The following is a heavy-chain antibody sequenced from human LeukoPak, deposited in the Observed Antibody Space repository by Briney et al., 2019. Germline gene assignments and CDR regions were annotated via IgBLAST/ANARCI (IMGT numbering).Heavy chain of an antibody. CDR1: GFTFSDYY. V-gene: IGHV3-11*06. J-gene: IGHJ4*02. CDR3: ARDTTRGYDSSGYSQDPFDY. Sequence: GGSLRLSCAASGFTFSDYYMSWIRQAPGKGLEWVSYISSSSSYTNYADSVKGRFTIFRDNAKNSLYLQMNSLRAEDTAVYYCARDTTRGYDSSGYSQDPFDYWGQGTLVTVSS. D-gene: IGHD3-22*01. CDR2: ISSSSSYT.